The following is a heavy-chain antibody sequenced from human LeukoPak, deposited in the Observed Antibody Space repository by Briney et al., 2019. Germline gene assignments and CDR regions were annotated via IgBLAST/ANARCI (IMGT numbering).Heavy chain of an antibody. CDR2: IYYSGST. V-gene: IGHV4-59*08. J-gene: IGHJ5*02. Sequence: SETLSLTCTVSGGSISSYYWSWIRQPPGKGLEWIGYIYYSGSTNYNPSLKSRVTIPVDTSKNQFSLKLSSVTAADTAVYYCARGIAAAAAWFDPWGQGTLVTVSS. CDR3: ARGIAAAAAWFDP. D-gene: IGHD6-13*01. CDR1: GGSISSYY.